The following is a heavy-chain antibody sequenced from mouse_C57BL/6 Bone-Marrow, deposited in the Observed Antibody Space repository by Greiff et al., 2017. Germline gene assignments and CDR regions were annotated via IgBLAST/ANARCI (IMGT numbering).Heavy chain of an antibody. V-gene: IGHV5-9-1*02. CDR1: GFTFSSYA. CDR3: TGGGGDY. CDR2: ISSGGDYI. Sequence: EVKVVESGEGLVKPGGSLKLSCAASGFTFSSYAMSWVRQTPEKRLEWVAYISSGGDYIYYADTVKGRFTISRDNARNTLNLQMSSRKSEDTAMDYCTGGGGDYWGQGTSGTVSS. J-gene: IGHJ4*01.